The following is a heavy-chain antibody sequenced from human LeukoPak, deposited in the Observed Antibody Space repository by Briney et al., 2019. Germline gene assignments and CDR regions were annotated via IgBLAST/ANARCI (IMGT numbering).Heavy chain of an antibody. CDR1: GFTFSSYA. CDR3: ARDLGYCTNGVCHTRFDY. Sequence: GGSLRLSCAASGFTFSSYAMSWVRQTAGKGLEWVSAISGGGDITYYADSVKGRFTISRDNSKDTLFLQMHSLRPGDTAVYYCARDLGYCTNGVCHTRFDYWGQGTLVAVSS. J-gene: IGHJ4*02. V-gene: IGHV3-23*01. D-gene: IGHD2-8*01. CDR2: ISGGGDIT.